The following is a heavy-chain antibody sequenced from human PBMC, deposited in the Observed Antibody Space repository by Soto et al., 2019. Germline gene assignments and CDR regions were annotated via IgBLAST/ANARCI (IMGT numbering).Heavy chain of an antibody. CDR2: IYYSGST. Sequence: SETLSLTCTVSGGSISNYYWSWIRQPPGKGLEWIGYIYYSGSTRYSPSLKSRVTISVDTSKNQFSLKLSSVTAADTAVYYCARHGPIAAAGTVFDYWGQGTLVTVSS. CDR1: GGSISNYY. D-gene: IGHD6-13*01. J-gene: IGHJ4*02. V-gene: IGHV4-59*08. CDR3: ARHGPIAAAGTVFDY.